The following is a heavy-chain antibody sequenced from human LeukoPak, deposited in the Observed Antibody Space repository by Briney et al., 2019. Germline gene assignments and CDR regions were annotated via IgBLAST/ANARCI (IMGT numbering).Heavy chain of an antibody. CDR1: GFIFSDYG. Sequence: GGSLRLSCSASGFIFSDYGMNWVRQAPGKGLEWLAFITYNGSTKNYADSVKGRFTFSRDNYKDTLYLQMNNMRVENTAVYFGARAVPLTTNYYMDGWGKGSTVTVSS. CDR3: ARAVPLTTNYYMDG. D-gene: IGHD4-11*01. V-gene: IGHV3-30*04. CDR2: ITYNGSTK. J-gene: IGHJ6*03.